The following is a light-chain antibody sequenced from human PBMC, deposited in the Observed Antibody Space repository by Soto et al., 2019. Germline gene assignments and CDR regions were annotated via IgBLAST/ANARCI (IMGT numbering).Light chain of an antibody. V-gene: IGLV2-14*01. CDR2: DVS. Sequence: QSALTQPASVSGSPGQSITISCTGTSSDVGGYNYVSWYQQHPVKAPKLMIYDVSYRTSGVSNRFSGSKSGNTASLTISGLQAEDEADYYCSSYTSSSTPLYVFGTGTKLTVL. J-gene: IGLJ1*01. CDR1: SSDVGGYNY. CDR3: SSYTSSSTPLYV.